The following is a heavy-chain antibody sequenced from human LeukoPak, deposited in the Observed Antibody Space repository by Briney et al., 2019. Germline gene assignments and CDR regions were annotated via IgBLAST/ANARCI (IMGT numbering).Heavy chain of an antibody. J-gene: IGHJ4*02. CDR1: RFTFGSYW. CDR2: INTDGSST. D-gene: IGHD6-19*01. V-gene: IGHV3-74*01. Sequence: GGSLRLSCAASRFTFGSYWMHWVRQAPGKGLVWVSRINTDGSSTTYADSVKGRFTISRDNAKNTLYLQMNSLRAEDTAVYYCAREGSGCLDYWGQGTLVTVSS. CDR3: AREGSGCLDY.